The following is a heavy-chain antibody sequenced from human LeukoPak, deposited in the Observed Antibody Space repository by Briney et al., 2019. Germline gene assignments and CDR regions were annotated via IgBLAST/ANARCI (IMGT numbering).Heavy chain of an antibody. Sequence: PSLKVSCKPSGGTITSYAISWVRQAPGQGLEWMGRIIPIFGIANYAQKFQGRVTITADKSTSTAYMELSILRSEDTDVYYCARERYSSSWETRYNWFDPWGQGTLVTVSS. CDR3: ARERYSSSWETRYNWFDP. CDR1: GGTITSYA. V-gene: IGHV1-69*04. D-gene: IGHD6-13*01. CDR2: IIPIFGIA. J-gene: IGHJ5*02.